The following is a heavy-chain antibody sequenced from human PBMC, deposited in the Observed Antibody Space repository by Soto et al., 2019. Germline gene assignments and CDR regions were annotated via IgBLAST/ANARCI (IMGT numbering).Heavy chain of an antibody. J-gene: IGHJ4*02. CDR1: GFTFSSYS. CDR3: AREGINNYNEYYFDS. CDR2: ISGSGNYT. Sequence: GGSLRLSCAASGFTFSSYSMNWVRQAPGKGLEWVSSISGSGNYTHYADFLRGRFTISRDNAKTSLYLQMNSLRAEDTAVYYCAREGINNYNEYYFDSWGQGTVVTV. V-gene: IGHV3-21*01. D-gene: IGHD4-4*01.